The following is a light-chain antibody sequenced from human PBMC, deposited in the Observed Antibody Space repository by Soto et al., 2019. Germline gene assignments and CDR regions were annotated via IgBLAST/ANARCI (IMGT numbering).Light chain of an antibody. CDR2: AAS. J-gene: IGKJ4*01. V-gene: IGKV1-9*01. CDR1: RDISTY. CDR3: QQINGYPLT. Sequence: DVQLTQTPSFLSASVGDSVTITCRASRDISTYLAWYQQKPGKAPKLLIYAASTLHTGVPSRFSGSGSGTEFTLTISSLQPEDFATFICQQINGYPLTFGGGTKVDIK.